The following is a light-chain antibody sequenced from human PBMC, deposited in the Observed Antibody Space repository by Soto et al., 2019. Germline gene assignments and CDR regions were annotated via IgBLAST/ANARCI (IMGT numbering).Light chain of an antibody. Sequence: DLQLSQSPSFLSASIGDRVTITCRASQDIRNYLAWYQQKSGKAPKLLIIETSTLQSGVPPRFSGSGSGTEFALTISSLQPEDFATYYCQKVDTFPLTFGGGTTVE. CDR1: QDIRNY. J-gene: IGKJ4*01. V-gene: IGKV1-9*01. CDR3: QKVDTFPLT. CDR2: ETS.